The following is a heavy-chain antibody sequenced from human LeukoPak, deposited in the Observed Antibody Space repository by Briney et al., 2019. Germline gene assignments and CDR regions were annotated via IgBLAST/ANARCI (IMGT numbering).Heavy chain of an antibody. D-gene: IGHD2-21*02. J-gene: IGHJ3*02. Sequence: GGSLRLSCAASGFTFSDYYMSWIRQAPGKGLEWVSYISSSGSTIYYADSVKGRFTISRDNAKNSLYLQMNSLRAEDTAVYYCARVWRWCGGDCPTVNDAFDIWGQGTMVTVSS. V-gene: IGHV3-11*01. CDR2: ISSSGSTI. CDR3: ARVWRWCGGDCPTVNDAFDI. CDR1: GFTFSDYY.